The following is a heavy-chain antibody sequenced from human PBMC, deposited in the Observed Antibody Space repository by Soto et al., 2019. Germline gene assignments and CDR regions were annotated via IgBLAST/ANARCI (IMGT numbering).Heavy chain of an antibody. Sequence: QVQLVQSGAEEKKPGASVKVSCKASGYTFTSYAMHWVRQAPGQRLEWMGWINAGNGNTKYSQKFQGRVTMTRETPAHTAYMERSSLRSEDTPVYYCARDTSYYGMDVWCQGTTVTVSS. V-gene: IGHV1-3*05. D-gene: IGHD3-3*01. CDR1: GYTFTSYA. CDR3: ARDTSYYGMDV. J-gene: IGHJ6*02. CDR2: INAGNGNT.